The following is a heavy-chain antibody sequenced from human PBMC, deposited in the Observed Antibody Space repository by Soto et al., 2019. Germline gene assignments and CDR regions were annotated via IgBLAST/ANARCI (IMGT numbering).Heavy chain of an antibody. CDR3: ARGGYSGYDSRPPYYYYGMDV. Sequence: SDTLSLTCTVSGASISSGVHYLSWIRQHPGKGLEWIGYIYYSGSTYYNPSLKSRVTISVDTSKNQFSLKLSSVTAADTAVYYCARGGYSGYDSRPPYYYYGMDVWGQGTTVTVSS. CDR2: IYYSGST. J-gene: IGHJ6*02. D-gene: IGHD5-12*01. CDR1: GASISSGVHY. V-gene: IGHV4-31*03.